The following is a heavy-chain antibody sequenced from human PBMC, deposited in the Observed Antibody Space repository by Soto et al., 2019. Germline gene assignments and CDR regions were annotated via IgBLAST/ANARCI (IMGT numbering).Heavy chain of an antibody. J-gene: IGHJ4*02. Sequence: QVQLQESAPGLVKPSGTLSLTCAVSGGSISSINWWSRVRQPPGEGLEWIGEIYHSGSTNYNPSLKSRVTIAVDKSKNQFSLKLSPVTAADTAVHYCARVPRRGFGGSSPFDYWGQGTLVTVSS. CDR1: GGSISSINW. D-gene: IGHD3-10*01. CDR3: ARVPRRGFGGSSPFDY. CDR2: IYHSGST. V-gene: IGHV4-4*02.